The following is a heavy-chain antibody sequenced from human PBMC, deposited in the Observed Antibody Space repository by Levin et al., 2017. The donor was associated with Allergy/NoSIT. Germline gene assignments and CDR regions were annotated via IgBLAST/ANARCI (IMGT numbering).Heavy chain of an antibody. Sequence: SSQTLSLTCAISGDSVSSTSGAWSWIRQSPSRGLEWLGRTYYRSKWYYDYAVSVKSRITINPDTSKNQFSLQLNSVTPEDTAVYYCARMREALNYYFDYWGQGTLVTVSS. CDR2: TYYRSKWYY. J-gene: IGHJ4*02. D-gene: IGHD1-26*01. CDR1: GDSVSSTSGA. CDR3: ARMREALNYYFDY. V-gene: IGHV6-1*01.